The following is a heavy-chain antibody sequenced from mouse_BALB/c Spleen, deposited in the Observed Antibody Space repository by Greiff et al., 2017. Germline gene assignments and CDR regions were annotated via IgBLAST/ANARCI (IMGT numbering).Heavy chain of an antibody. J-gene: IGHJ2*01. V-gene: IGHV1-69*02. CDR3: TREAYGNLDY. CDR2: IYPSDSYT. CDR1: GYTFTSYW. D-gene: IGHD2-1*01. Sequence: QVQLQQPGAELVRPGASVKLSCKASGYTFTSYWINWVKQRPGQGLEWIGNIYPSDSYTNYNQKFKDKATLTVDKSSSTAYMQLSSPTSEDSAVYYCTREAYGNLDYWGQGTTLTVSS.